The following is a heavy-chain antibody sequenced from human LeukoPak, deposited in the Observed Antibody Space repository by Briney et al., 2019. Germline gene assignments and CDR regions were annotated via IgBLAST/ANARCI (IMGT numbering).Heavy chain of an antibody. J-gene: IGHJ4*02. Sequence: PSETLSLTCTVSGGSVSSGNYYWSWIRQPPGKGLEWIGYVIYSGSTNYNPSLKSRVAISVDTSKNQFSLKVSPVTAADTAVYYCASGGPYSGYIYWGQGTLVTVSS. CDR3: ASGGPYSGYIY. CDR2: VIYSGST. CDR1: GGSVSSGNYY. D-gene: IGHD5-12*01. V-gene: IGHV4-61*01.